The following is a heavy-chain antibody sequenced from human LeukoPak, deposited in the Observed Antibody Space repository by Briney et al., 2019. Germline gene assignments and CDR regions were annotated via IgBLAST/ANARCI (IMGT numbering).Heavy chain of an antibody. J-gene: IGHJ4*02. V-gene: IGHV1-69*05. D-gene: IGHD6-13*01. CDR3: AWGTYSSSWYSSWYYFDY. Sequence: SVKVSCKASGGTFSSYAISWVRQAPGQGLEWMGGIIPIFGTANYAQKFQGRVTITTDESTSTAYMELSSLRSEDTAVYYCAWGTYSSSWYSSWYYFDYWGQGTLVTVSS. CDR2: IIPIFGTA. CDR1: GGTFSSYA.